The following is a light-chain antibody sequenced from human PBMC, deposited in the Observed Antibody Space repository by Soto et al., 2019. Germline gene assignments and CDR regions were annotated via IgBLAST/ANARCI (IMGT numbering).Light chain of an antibody. J-gene: IGKJ1*01. CDR1: QSISSW. Sequence: DIQMTQSPSTLSASVGYRATITCRASQSISSWLAWYQQKPGKAPKLLIYAASTLQSGVPSRFSGSGSGTEFTLTISSLQPDDFATYYCQQYNSYSQTFGQGTNVDI. CDR3: QQYNSYSQT. CDR2: AAS. V-gene: IGKV1-5*01.